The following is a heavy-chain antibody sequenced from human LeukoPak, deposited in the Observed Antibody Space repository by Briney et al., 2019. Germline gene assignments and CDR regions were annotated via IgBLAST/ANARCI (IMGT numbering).Heavy chain of an antibody. CDR3: ASMSYGALDY. J-gene: IGHJ4*02. D-gene: IGHD4-17*01. Sequence: PSETLSLTCTVSGDSINSLDLWSWVRQAPGKGLEWVSVIYSGGSTYYADSVKGRFTISRDNSKNTLYLQMNSLRAEDTAVYYCASMSYGALDYWGQGTLVTVSS. V-gene: IGHV3-53*01. CDR2: IYSGGST. CDR1: GDSINSLD.